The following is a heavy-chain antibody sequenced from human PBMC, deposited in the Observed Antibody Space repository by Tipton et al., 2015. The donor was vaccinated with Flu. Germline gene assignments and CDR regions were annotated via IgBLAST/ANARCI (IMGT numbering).Heavy chain of an antibody. Sequence: TLSLTCAVSGASISSSEWWNWVRQSPGKGLEWIGEISLAGRANYNPSLKSRVTISIDKSKNQFSLRLSSVTAADTAVYHCAREEVVNVRGEPRLVQGFDSWGQGTLVPVSS. CDR1: GASISSSEW. D-gene: IGHD6-13*01. J-gene: IGHJ4*02. V-gene: IGHV4-4*02. CDR2: ISLAGRA. CDR3: AREEVVNVRGEPRLVQGFDS.